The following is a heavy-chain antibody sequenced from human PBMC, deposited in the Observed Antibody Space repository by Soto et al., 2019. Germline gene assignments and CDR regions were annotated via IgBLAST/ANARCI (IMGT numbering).Heavy chain of an antibody. V-gene: IGHV3-30-3*01. CDR3: ARDYYRFNSGYRFSMDV. CDR1: GFTFSSYA. J-gene: IGHJ6*02. CDR2: ISYDGSNK. Sequence: PGGSLRLSCAASGFTFSSYAMHWVRQAPGKGLEWVAVISYDGSNKYYADSVKGRFTISRDNSKNTLYLQMNSLRAEDTAVYYCARDYYRFNSGYRFSMDVWGQGTTVTVSS. D-gene: IGHD5-12*01.